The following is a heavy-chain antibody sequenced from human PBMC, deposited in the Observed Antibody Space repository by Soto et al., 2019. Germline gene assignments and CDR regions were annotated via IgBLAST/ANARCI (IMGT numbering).Heavy chain of an antibody. V-gene: IGHV1-46*03. CDR2: ITPSGGST. CDR1: GYTFTSYY. J-gene: IGHJ5*02. Sequence: QVQLVQSGAEVKKPGASVKVSCKASGYTFTSYYMHWVRQAPGQGLEWMGIITPSGGSTSYAQKFRGRVAMTRDTSTSTVYMELSSLRSEDTAVYYCAKGLGGNNWFDPWGQGTLVTVSS. CDR3: AKGLGGNNWFDP. D-gene: IGHD3-16*01.